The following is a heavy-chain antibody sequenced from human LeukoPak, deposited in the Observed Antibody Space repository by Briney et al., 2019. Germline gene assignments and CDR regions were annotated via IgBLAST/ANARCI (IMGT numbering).Heavy chain of an antibody. J-gene: IGHJ4*02. CDR3: ARVEHAYNYRFEVFDY. CDR1: GFTFSSYW. V-gene: IGHV3-74*01. CDR2: INSDGSNT. D-gene: IGHD5-24*01. Sequence: GGSLRLSCAASGFTFSSYWMHWVRQAPGKGLVWVSRINSDGSNTNYADSVKGRFTISRDNAKNSLYLQMNSLRAEDTAVYYCARVEHAYNYRFEVFDYWGQGTLVTVSS.